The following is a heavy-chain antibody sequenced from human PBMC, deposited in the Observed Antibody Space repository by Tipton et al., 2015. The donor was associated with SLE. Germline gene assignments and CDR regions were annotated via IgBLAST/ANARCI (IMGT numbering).Heavy chain of an antibody. V-gene: IGHV4-38-2*02. CDR2: IYYSGTT. J-gene: IGHJ3*02. D-gene: IGHD3-22*01. CDR3: VRDPSWADVVISTAFDM. CDR1: GYSISAGYY. Sequence: GLVKPSETLSLKCAVSGYSISAGYYWGWVRQPPGKGLERIGAIYYSGTTFYNPSLKSRVTISADTSKNHFSLKLSSVTAADTAVYYCVRDPSWADVVISTAFDMWGPGTRVTVSS.